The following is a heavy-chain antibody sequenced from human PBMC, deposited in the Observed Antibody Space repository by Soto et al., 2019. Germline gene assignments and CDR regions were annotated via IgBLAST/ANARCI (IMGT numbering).Heavy chain of an antibody. D-gene: IGHD3-10*01. CDR1: GGAVSSSSHY. J-gene: IGHJ4*02. CDR3: ARVRTMVRGVTPIPYYFDY. Sequence: SETLSLTCTVSGGAVSSSSHYWGWIRQPPGKGLEWIGSIFYSGSTNYNPSLKSRVTISVDTSKNQFSLKLSSVTAADTAVYYCARVRTMVRGVTPIPYYFDYWGQGTLVTVSS. CDR2: IFYSGST. V-gene: IGHV4-39*07.